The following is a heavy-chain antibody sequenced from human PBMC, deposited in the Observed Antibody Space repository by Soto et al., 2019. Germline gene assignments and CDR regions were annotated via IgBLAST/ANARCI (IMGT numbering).Heavy chain of an antibody. CDR3: ARLMGTSFDL. J-gene: IGHJ4*02. V-gene: IGHV3-72*01. Sequence: QSGGSLRLSCAASGFTFTDHYMDWVRQAPGEGLEWVGRARNKVNGYIIAYAASVEGRFIISRDDSKNSLYLQMNSLKTEDTAVYFCARLMGTSFDLWGQGTLVTVSS. CDR1: GFTFTDHY. CDR2: ARNKVNGYII. D-gene: IGHD2-8*01.